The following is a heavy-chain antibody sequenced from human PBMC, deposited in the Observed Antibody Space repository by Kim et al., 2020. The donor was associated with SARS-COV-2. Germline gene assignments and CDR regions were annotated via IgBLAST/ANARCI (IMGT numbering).Heavy chain of an antibody. V-gene: IGHV1-2*06. D-gene: IGHD1-26*01. CDR3: ARQALSGTYYDY. CDR1: GYTFTGHS. CDR2: INPNSDT. Sequence: ASVKVSCKASGYTFTGHSMHWVRQAPGQRLEWMGRINPNSDTNYAQKFQGRVAVTRDTSISSAYMELSGLTSDDTAVYYCARQALSGTYYDYWGQGTLVTASS. J-gene: IGHJ4*02.